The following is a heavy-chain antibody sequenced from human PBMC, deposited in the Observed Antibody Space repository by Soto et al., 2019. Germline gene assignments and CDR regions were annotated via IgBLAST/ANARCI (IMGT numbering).Heavy chain of an antibody. CDR3: ARAQAKVTQGHYRYAVDV. CDR2: INPNSGGA. CDR1: GYTFTAYY. Sequence: ASVKVSCKASGYTFTAYYIHWVRQAPGQGLEWMGCINPNSGGAIYAQKFQGWVTMTRDTSINTAYMELSRLTSDDTAVYYCARAQAKVTQGHYRYAVDVWGQGASVTVSS. J-gene: IGHJ6*02. V-gene: IGHV1-2*04. D-gene: IGHD4-17*01.